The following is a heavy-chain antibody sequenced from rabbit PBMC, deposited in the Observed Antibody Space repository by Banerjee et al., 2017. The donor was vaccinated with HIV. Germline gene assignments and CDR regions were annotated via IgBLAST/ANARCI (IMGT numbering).Heavy chain of an antibody. CDR2: IYTGSGGTT. CDR1: GFTISSSYY. CDR3: ARDLPGVIGWNFNL. D-gene: IGHD1-1*01. Sequence: QSLEESGGDLVKPEGSLTLTCTASGFTISSSYYMCWVRQAPGKGLEWIGCIYTGSGGTTYYASWAKGRFTISKTSSTTVTLQMTSLTAADTATYFCARDLPGVIGWNFNLWGPGTLVTVS. V-gene: IGHV1S40*01. J-gene: IGHJ4*01.